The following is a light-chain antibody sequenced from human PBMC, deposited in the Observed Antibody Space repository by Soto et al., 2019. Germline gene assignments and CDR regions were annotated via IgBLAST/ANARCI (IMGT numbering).Light chain of an antibody. Sequence: EIVMTQSPAILSVSPGERATLSCRASQSVSSKLAWYQQKPGQAPRLLIYRASTRATDIPARFSGSGSGTEFTLNISSLQSEDFAVYYCHQYNNWPPATFGQGTRVEIK. V-gene: IGKV3-15*01. J-gene: IGKJ1*01. CDR3: HQYNNWPPAT. CDR2: RAS. CDR1: QSVSSK.